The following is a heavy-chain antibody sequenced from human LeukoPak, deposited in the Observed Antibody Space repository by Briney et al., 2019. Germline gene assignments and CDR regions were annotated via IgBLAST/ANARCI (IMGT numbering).Heavy chain of an antibody. J-gene: IGHJ4*02. CDR3: ARVRRSIAVAGTLNYFDY. D-gene: IGHD6-19*01. V-gene: IGHV1-3*01. CDR1: GYTLTSYA. CDR2: INAGNGNT. Sequence: VASVKVSCKASGYTLTSYAMHWVRQAPGQRLEWMGWINAGNGNTKYSQKFQGRVTITRDTSASTAYMELSSLRSEDTAVYYCARVRRSIAVAGTLNYFDYWGQGTLVTVSS.